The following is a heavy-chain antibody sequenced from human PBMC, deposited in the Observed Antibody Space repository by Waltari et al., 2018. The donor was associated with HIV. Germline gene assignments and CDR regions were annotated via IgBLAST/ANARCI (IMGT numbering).Heavy chain of an antibody. CDR2: ISYDGSNK. V-gene: IGHV3-30*01. CDR1: GFTFSSYA. D-gene: IGHD3-16*02. CDR3: ARRGLGELSLASFDY. J-gene: IGHJ4*02. Sequence: QVQLVESGGGVVQPGRSLRLSCAASGFTFSSYAMHWVRQAPGKGPEWWAVISYDGSNKYYADSVKGRFTISRDNSKNTLYLQMNSLRAEDTAVYYCARRGLGELSLASFDYWGQGTLVTVSS.